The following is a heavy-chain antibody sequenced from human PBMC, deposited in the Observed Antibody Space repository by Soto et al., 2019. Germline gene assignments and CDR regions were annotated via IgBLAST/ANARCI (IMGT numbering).Heavy chain of an antibody. D-gene: IGHD3-10*01. V-gene: IGHV4-59*08. CDR3: ARQGFGPLHGLVDV. CDR2: VHHSWGS. CDR1: GGSISSYY. J-gene: IGHJ6*02. Sequence: QVQLQESGPGLVKPSETLSLSCTVSGGSISSYYWSWFRQSPGKRMEWSGYVHHSWGSSYNPSLQSLVAISLHTSKRQFSLKVPSVTATNTAVYYCARQGFGPLHGLVDVWGQGTTVTVSS.